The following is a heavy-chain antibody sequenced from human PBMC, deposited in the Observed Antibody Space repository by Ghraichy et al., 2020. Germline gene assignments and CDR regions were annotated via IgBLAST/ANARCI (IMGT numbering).Heavy chain of an antibody. J-gene: IGHJ5*02. CDR2: IYWDDDR. CDR3: AYRALGDYWSGHSENWFDP. Sequence: SGPTLVKPTQTLTLTCSFSGFSLSTSGVGVGWIRQPPGKALEWLALIYWDDDRRYSPSLKKRLTITKDTSKNQVVLKLTKVGPVDTATYYCAYRALGDYWSGHSENWFDPWGQGTLVTVSS. CDR1: GFSLSTSGVG. D-gene: IGHD3-3*01. V-gene: IGHV2-5*02.